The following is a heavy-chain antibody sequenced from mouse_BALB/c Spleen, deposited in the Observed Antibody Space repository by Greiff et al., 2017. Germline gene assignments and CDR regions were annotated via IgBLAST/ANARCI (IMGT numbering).Heavy chain of an antibody. J-gene: IGHJ3*01. CDR3: TRNYGSSYWFAY. CDR2: INPSNGGT. D-gene: IGHD1-1*01. V-gene: IGHV1S16*01. CDR1: GFNIKDYY. Sequence: QVQLQQSGAELVRSGASVKLSCTASGFNIKDYYMYWVKQRPGQGLEWIGEINPSNGGTNFNEKFKSKATLTVDKSSSTAYMQLSSLTSEDSAVYYCTRNYGSSYWFAYWGQGTLVTVSA.